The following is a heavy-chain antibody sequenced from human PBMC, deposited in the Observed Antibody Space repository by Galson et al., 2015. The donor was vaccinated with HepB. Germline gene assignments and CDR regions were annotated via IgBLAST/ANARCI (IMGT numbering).Heavy chain of an antibody. CDR2: ISYDGSNK. Sequence: SLRLSCAASGFTFSSYAMHWVRQAPGKGLEWVAVISYDGSNKYYADSVKGRFTISRDNSKNTLYLQMNSLRAEDTAVYYCARWGVVAATSGFDPWGQGTLVTVSS. CDR1: GFTFSSYA. J-gene: IGHJ5*02. D-gene: IGHD2-15*01. V-gene: IGHV3-30-3*01. CDR3: ARWGVVAATSGFDP.